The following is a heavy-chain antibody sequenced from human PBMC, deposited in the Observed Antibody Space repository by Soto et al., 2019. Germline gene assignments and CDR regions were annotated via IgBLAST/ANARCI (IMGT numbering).Heavy chain of an antibody. J-gene: IGHJ4*02. Sequence: GESLKISCAASGFTFSRYSMNWVRQAPGKGLEWVSSISSSSSYIYYADSVKGRFTISRDNAKNSLYLQMNSLRAEDMAVYYCARAPQYSSSDYWGQGTLVTVSS. D-gene: IGHD6-6*01. CDR1: GFTFSRYS. CDR2: ISSSSSYI. CDR3: ARAPQYSSSDY. V-gene: IGHV3-21*01.